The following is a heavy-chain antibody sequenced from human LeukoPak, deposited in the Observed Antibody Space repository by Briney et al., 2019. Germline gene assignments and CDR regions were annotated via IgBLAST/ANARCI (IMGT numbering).Heavy chain of an antibody. CDR3: ARYISGAFDI. CDR2: IYTSGST. CDR1: GGSINNYY. D-gene: IGHD3-10*01. Sequence: SETLSLTCNVSGGSINNYYWSWIRRPAGKELEWIGRIYTSGSTNYSPSLKSRVTMSVDTSKNQFSLKLSSVTAADTAVYYCARYISGAFDIWGQGTMVTVSS. J-gene: IGHJ3*02. V-gene: IGHV4-4*07.